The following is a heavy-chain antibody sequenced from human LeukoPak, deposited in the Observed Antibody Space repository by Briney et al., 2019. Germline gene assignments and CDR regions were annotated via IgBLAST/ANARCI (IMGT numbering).Heavy chain of an antibody. V-gene: IGHV3-48*01. D-gene: IGHD3-3*01. CDR1: GFTFSSYS. Sequence: GGSLRLSCAASGFTFSSYSMNWVRQAPGKGLEWVSYISSSSSTIYYADSVKGRFTISRDNAKNSLYLQMNSLRAEDTAVYYCARDGRTIFGVVNYWGQGTLVTVPS. CDR2: ISSSSSTI. J-gene: IGHJ4*02. CDR3: ARDGRTIFGVVNY.